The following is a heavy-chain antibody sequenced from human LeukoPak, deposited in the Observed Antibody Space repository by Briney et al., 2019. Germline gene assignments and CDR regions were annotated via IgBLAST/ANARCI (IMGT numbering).Heavy chain of an antibody. V-gene: IGHV3-21*01. CDR1: GFTVSSNY. CDR2: ISSSSSYI. CDR3: ARDPQGCSSTSCRDYYYYYGMDV. Sequence: GGSLRLSCAASGFTVSSNYMSWVRQAPGKGLEWVSSISSSSSYIYYADSVKGRFTISRDNAKNSLYLQMNSLRAEDTAVYYCARDPQGCSSTSCRDYYYYYGMDVWGQGTTVTVSS. J-gene: IGHJ6*02. D-gene: IGHD2-2*01.